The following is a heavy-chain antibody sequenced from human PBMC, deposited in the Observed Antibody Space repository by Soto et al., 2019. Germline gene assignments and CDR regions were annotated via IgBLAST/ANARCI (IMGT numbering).Heavy chain of an antibody. D-gene: IGHD6-13*01. Sequence: SETLSLTCAVYCGSFSGYYWSWIRQPPGKGLEWIGEINHSGSTNYNPSLKSRVTISVDTSKNQFSLKLSSVTAADTAVYYCARGNSPAAADSGSWVDPWGQGTLVTVYS. V-gene: IGHV4-34*01. J-gene: IGHJ5*02. CDR2: INHSGST. CDR1: CGSFSGYY. CDR3: ARGNSPAAADSGSWVDP.